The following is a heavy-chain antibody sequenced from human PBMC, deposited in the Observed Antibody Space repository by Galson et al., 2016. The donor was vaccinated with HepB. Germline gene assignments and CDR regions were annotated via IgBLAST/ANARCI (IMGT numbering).Heavy chain of an antibody. D-gene: IGHD3-10*01. CDR3: ARLVRGVRARAFDI. V-gene: IGHV4-59*01. Sequence: SETLSLTCTVSGGSISSYYWSWIRQPPGKGLEWIGYIYYSGSTNYNPSLKSRVTISVDTSKNQFSLKLSSVTAADTAVYYCARLVRGVRARAFDIWGQGTTVTVSS. J-gene: IGHJ3*02. CDR2: IYYSGST. CDR1: GGSISSYY.